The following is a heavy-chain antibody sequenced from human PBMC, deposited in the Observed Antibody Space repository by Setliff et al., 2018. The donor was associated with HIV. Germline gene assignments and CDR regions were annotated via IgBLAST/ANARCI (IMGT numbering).Heavy chain of an antibody. CDR2: INWSGGST. D-gene: IGHD4-17*01. J-gene: IGHJ4*02. V-gene: IGHV3-20*04. CDR3: ARAVVAYGDLYYFDY. Sequence: LRLSCEVSGFRFDNYAMHWVRQAPGKGLEWVSSINWSGGSTGYADSVKGRFTISRDNAKNSLYLQMDSLRAEDTALYYCARAVVAYGDLYYFDYWGQGTLVTSPQ. CDR1: GFRFDNYA.